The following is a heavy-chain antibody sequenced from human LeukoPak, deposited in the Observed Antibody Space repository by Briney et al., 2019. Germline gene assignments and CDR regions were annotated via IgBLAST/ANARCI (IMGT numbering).Heavy chain of an antibody. Sequence: GGSLRLSCAASGFTVSSNYMSWVRQAPGKGLEWVSVIYSGGSTYYADSAKGRFTISRDKSKNTLYLQMNSLRAEDTAVYYCARGGGSYSLLNGNYFDNWGQGTLVTVSS. CDR1: GFTVSSNY. V-gene: IGHV3-53*01. D-gene: IGHD3-10*01. CDR2: IYSGGST. J-gene: IGHJ4*02. CDR3: ARGGGSYSLLNGNYFDN.